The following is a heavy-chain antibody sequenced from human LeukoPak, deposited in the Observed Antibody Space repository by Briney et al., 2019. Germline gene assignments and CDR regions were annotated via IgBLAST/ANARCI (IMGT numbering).Heavy chain of an antibody. Sequence: PGGSPRLSCAASGFTFSMYWMSWVRQAPGKGLEWVANIKHDGSEKFYVDSVKGRFIISRDNAKNSLFLQLNSLRDEDTAVYYCARITGIEAAGDYWGQGTLVTVSS. CDR3: ARITGIEAAGDY. CDR1: GFTFSMYW. V-gene: IGHV3-7*04. J-gene: IGHJ4*02. D-gene: IGHD6-25*01. CDR2: IKHDGSEK.